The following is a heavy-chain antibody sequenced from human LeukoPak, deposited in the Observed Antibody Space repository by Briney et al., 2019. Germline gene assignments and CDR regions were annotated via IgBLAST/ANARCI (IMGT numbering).Heavy chain of an antibody. CDR2: IDPNNGDT. CDR3: ARRSRKGLDAFDI. J-gene: IGHJ3*02. D-gene: IGHD1-14*01. V-gene: IGHV1-2*02. Sequence: GASVKVSCKSSAYTFTRYYLHWVRQAPGQGLEWMGWIDPNNGDTKYAQKFQGRVTMTRERSIRTAYMELSRLTSDDTAVYYCARRSRKGLDAFDIWGQGTMVTVSS. CDR1: AYTFTRYY.